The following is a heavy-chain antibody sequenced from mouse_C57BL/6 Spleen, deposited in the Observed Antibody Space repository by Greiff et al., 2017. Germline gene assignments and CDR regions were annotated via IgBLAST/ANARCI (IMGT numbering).Heavy chain of an antibody. J-gene: IGHJ2*01. Sequence: QVPLKQSGAELVRPGASVTLSCKASGYTFTDYEMHWVKQTPVHGLEWIGAIDPETGGTAYNQKFKGKAILTADKSSSTAYMELRSLTSEDSAVYYCTRSPYYFDYWGQGTTLTVAS. V-gene: IGHV1-15*01. CDR3: TRSPYYFDY. CDR2: IDPETGGT. CDR1: GYTFTDYE.